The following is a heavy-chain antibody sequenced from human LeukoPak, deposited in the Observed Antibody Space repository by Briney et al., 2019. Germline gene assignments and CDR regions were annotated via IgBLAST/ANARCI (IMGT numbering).Heavy chain of an antibody. CDR1: GGSFSGYY. CDR2: INHSGST. J-gene: IGHJ6*03. CDR3: ARRTQQWLAPYYYYYMDV. V-gene: IGHV4-34*01. D-gene: IGHD6-19*01. Sequence: SETLSLTCAVYGGSFSGYYWSWIRQPPGKGLEWIGEINHSGSTYYNPSLKSRVTISVDTSKNQFSLKLSSVTAADTAVYYCARRTQQWLAPYYYYYMDVWGKGTTVTVSS.